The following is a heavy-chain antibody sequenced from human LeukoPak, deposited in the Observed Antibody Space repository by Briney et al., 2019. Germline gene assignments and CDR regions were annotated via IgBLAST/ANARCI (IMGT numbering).Heavy chain of an antibody. CDR1: GGSISSYY. D-gene: IGHD5-18*01. V-gene: IGHV4-59*08. CDR2: IYYSGST. Sequence: SETLSLTCTVSGGSISSYYWSWIRQPPGKGLEWIGYIYYSGSTNYNPSLKSRVTISVDTSKNQFSLKLSSVTAADTAVYYCARHNQVGTAMVFSDYYYGMDVWGQGTTVTVSS. CDR3: ARHNQVGTAMVFSDYYYGMDV. J-gene: IGHJ6*02.